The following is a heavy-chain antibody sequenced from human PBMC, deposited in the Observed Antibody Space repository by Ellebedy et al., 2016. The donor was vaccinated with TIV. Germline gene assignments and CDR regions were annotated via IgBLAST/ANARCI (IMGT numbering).Heavy chain of an antibody. J-gene: IGHJ2*01. V-gene: IGHV4-59*01. CDR2: VYYTGRT. CDR1: GGSMINYY. D-gene: IGHD6-19*01. Sequence: SETLSLTCTVSGGSMINYYWSWVRQSPEKGLEWIAYVYYTGRTNYNPSLGSRVTISLDTSKRQFSLNLRSLTAADTAVYYCARSSAGGFDYWYFDLWGRGTLVTVSS. CDR3: ARSSAGGFDYWYFDL.